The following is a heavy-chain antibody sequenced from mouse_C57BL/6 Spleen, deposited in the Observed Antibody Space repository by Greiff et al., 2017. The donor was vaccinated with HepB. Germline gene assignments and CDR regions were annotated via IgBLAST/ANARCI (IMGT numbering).Heavy chain of an antibody. D-gene: IGHD2-3*01. Sequence: VQLQQSGAELVRPGASVTLSCKASGYTFTDYEMHWVKQTPVHGLEWIGAIDPETGGTAYNQKFKGKAILTADKSSSTAYMELRSLTSEDSAVYYCTRWDDGYYCFDYWGQGTTRTDSS. CDR3: TRWDDGYYCFDY. CDR2: IDPETGGT. J-gene: IGHJ2*01. V-gene: IGHV1-15*01. CDR1: GYTFTDYE.